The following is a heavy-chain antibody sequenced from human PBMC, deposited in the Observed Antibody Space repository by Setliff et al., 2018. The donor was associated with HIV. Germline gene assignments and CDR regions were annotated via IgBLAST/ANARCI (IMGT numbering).Heavy chain of an antibody. J-gene: IGHJ4*02. CDR1: GYTLSNYY. D-gene: IGHD5-18*01. CDR3: ARGRGYTYDFQY. V-gene: IGHV1-46*01. Sequence: GASVKVSCKSSGYTLSNYYIHWVRQAPGQGLDWMGIINPSDGTKIYAQNFQGRVTMTRDTSTSTVYMELSSLTSGDTAVYYCARGRGYTYDFQYWGQGTLVT. CDR2: INPSDGTK.